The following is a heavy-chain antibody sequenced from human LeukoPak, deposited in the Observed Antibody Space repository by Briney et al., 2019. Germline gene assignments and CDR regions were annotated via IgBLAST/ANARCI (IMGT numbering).Heavy chain of an antibody. J-gene: IGHJ4*02. CDR3: ARGRGGSVTGDY. D-gene: IGHD5-24*01. CDR2: VDGYTGNS. V-gene: IGHV1-18*01. Sequence: ASVKVSCKASGYTLSTYAISWVRQAPGRGLEWVGWVDGYTGNSKSAQKLQGRVTLTRNTSKNKAYMEMRSLRSDDSAVYCCARGRGGSVTGDYWGQGTLLTVSS. CDR1: GYTLSTYA.